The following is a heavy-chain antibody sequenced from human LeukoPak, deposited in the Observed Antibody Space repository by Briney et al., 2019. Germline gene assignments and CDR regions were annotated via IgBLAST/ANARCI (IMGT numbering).Heavy chain of an antibody. D-gene: IGHD3-22*01. CDR2: IKSKTDGGTT. J-gene: IGHJ4*02. Sequence: NPGGSLRLSCAASGFTFSNAWMSWVRQAPGKGLEWVGRIKSKTDGGTTDYAAPVKGRFTISRDDSKNTLYLQMNSLKTEDTAVYYCTTYYYDSSGYSPPGWWGQGTLVTVSS. CDR1: GFTFSNAW. V-gene: IGHV3-15*01. CDR3: TTYYYDSSGYSPPGW.